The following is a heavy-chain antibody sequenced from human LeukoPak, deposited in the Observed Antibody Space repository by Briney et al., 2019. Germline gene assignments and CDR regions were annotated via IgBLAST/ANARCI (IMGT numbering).Heavy chain of an antibody. Sequence: SETLSLTCAVYGGSFSGYYWSWIRQPPGKGLEWIGEINHSGSTNYNPSLKSRVTISVDTSKNQFSLKLSSVTAADTAVYYCTRRAYYDSSGYYPTLDYWGQGTLVTVSS. V-gene: IGHV4-34*01. CDR3: TRRAYYDSSGYYPTLDY. CDR1: GGSFSGYY. D-gene: IGHD3-22*01. J-gene: IGHJ4*02. CDR2: INHSGST.